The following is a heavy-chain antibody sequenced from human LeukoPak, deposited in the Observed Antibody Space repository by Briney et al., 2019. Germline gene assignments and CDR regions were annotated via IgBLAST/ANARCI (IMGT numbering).Heavy chain of an antibody. V-gene: IGHV1-69*13. CDR1: GGTFISYA. CDR3: ARYKGYCSSTSCYWNYGMDV. D-gene: IGHD2-2*01. CDR2: IIPIFGTA. J-gene: IGHJ6*04. Sequence: SVKVSCKASGGTFISYAISWVRQAPGQGGEWMGGIIPIFGTANYAQKFQGRVTITADESTSPAYMELSSLRSEDTAVYYCARYKGYCSSTSCYWNYGMDVWGKGTTVTASS.